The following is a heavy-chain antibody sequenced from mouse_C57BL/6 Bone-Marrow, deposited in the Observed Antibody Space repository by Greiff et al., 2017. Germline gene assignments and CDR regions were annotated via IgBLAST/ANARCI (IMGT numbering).Heavy chain of an antibody. D-gene: IGHD3-2*02. CDR1: GYTFTSYW. CDR3: ARGQLRDYFDY. J-gene: IGHJ2*01. Sequence: QVQLQQPGAELVMPGASVKLSCKASGYTFTSYWMHWVKQRPGQGLEWIGEIDPSDSYTNYNQKFKGKSTLTVDKSSSTAYMPLSSLTSEDSAVYYCARGQLRDYFDYWGQGTTLTVSS. CDR2: IDPSDSYT. V-gene: IGHV1-69*01.